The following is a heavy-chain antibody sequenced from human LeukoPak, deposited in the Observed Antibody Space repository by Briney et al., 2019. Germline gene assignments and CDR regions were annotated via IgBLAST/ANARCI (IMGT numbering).Heavy chain of an antibody. J-gene: IGHJ4*02. Sequence: GGSLSLSCAASGFILNTYTITWVRQAPGKGLEWVSSITNTPNYIYYADSVKGRFTISRDNANNSLYLQMDSLRAEDTAVYYCWRDSPYDTSIWGQGTLVSVSA. V-gene: IGHV3-21*01. CDR3: WRDSPYDTSI. D-gene: IGHD3-16*01. CDR2: ITNTPNYI. CDR1: GFILNTYT.